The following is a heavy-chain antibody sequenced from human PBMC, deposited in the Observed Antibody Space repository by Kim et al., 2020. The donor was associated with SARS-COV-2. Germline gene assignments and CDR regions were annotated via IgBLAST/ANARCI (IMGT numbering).Heavy chain of an antibody. Sequence: YAGSGKGRFTISRDNSKNTLYLQMSSLRADDTAVYYCAKEAFGSGSFIHYWGQGTLVTVSS. D-gene: IGHD3-10*01. CDR3: AKEAFGSGSFIHY. V-gene: IGHV3-23*01. J-gene: IGHJ4*02.